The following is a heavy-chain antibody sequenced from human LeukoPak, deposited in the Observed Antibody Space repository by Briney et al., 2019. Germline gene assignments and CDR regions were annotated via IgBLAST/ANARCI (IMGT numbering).Heavy chain of an antibody. D-gene: IGHD3-10*01. Sequence: PGGSLRLSCAASGFTFTNHWMHWVRQAPGEGLVWVSRIRPDGRETNHADSVKGRFTISRDKGKNTLYLQMNSQGAEDTAVYYCGRDDVLGSGSVDYWGQGVLVTVSS. CDR2: IRPDGRET. CDR1: GFTFTNHW. CDR3: GRDDVLGSGSVDY. V-gene: IGHV3-74*01. J-gene: IGHJ4*02.